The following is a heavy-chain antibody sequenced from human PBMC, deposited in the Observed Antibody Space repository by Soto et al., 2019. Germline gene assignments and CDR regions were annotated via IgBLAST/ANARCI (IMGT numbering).Heavy chain of an antibody. CDR2: ISSSSSTI. CDR1: GFTFSSYS. J-gene: IGHJ5*02. Sequence: EVQLVESGGGLVQPGGSLRLSCAASGFTFSSYSMNWVRQAPWKGLEWVSYISSSSSTIYYADSVKGRFTISRDNAKNSLYLQINSPPAEHTAVYYCAREEGLLNWFDPLGQGTLVTVSS. CDR3: AREEGLLNWFDP. D-gene: IGHD1-26*01. V-gene: IGHV3-48*01.